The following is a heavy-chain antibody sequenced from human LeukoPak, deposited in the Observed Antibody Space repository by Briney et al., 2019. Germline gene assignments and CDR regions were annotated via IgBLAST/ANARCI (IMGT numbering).Heavy chain of an antibody. CDR3: TRGGAGYLQH. CDR1: GFTLSSYG. J-gene: IGHJ1*01. V-gene: IGHV3-30*02. CDR2: IRYDGSNK. Sequence: PGGSLRLSCAASGFTLSSYGMHWVRQAPGKGLEWVAFIRYDGSNKYYADSVEGRFTISRDNSKNTLYLQMNSLRAEDTAVYYCTRGGAGYLQHWGQGTLVTVSS. D-gene: IGHD3-10*01.